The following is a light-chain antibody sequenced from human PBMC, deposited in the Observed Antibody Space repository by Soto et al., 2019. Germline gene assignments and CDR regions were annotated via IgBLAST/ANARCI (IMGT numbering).Light chain of an antibody. V-gene: IGLV2-23*03. Sequence: QSALTQPASVSGSPGQSITISCTGTSSDVGSYNFVSWYQQHPGKAPKLMIYEGSKRPSGVSNHFSGSKSGNTASLTISGLQAEDEADYYCCSYAASSTFDVIFGGGTKVTVL. CDR1: SSDVGSYNF. CDR2: EGS. J-gene: IGLJ2*01. CDR3: CSYAASSTFDVI.